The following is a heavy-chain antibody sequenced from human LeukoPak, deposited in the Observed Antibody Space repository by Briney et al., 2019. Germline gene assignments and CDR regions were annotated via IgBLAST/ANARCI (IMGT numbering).Heavy chain of an antibody. D-gene: IGHD2-15*01. V-gene: IGHV4-34*01. CDR2: INHSGST. CDR3: ARLYCSGGSCRPPYYMDV. Sequence: SETLSLTCAVYGGSFSDYSWSWIRQPPGKGLEWIGQINHSGSTYYNPSLKSRVTISVDTSKNQFSLKLSSVTAADTAVYYCARLYCSGGSCRPPYYMDVWGKGTTVTVSS. J-gene: IGHJ6*03. CDR1: GGSFSDYS.